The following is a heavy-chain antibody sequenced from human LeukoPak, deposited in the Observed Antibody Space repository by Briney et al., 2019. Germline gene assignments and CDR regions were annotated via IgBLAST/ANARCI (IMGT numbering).Heavy chain of an antibody. D-gene: IGHD5-12*01. CDR1: GGSISSSNW. J-gene: IGHJ4*02. Sequence: SGTLSLTCAVSGGSISSSNWWSWVRQPPGKGLEWIGEIYHSGSTNYNPSLKSRVTISVDKSKNQFSLKLSSVTAADTAVYYCAEYLARYSGYDYVGYFDYWGQGTLVTVSS. V-gene: IGHV4-4*02. CDR3: AEYLARYSGYDYVGYFDY. CDR2: IYHSGST.